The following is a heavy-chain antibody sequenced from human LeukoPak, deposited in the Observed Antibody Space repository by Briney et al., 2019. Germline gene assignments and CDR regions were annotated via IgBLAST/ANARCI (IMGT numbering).Heavy chain of an antibody. CDR1: GYTFTSYG. CDR2: ISAYNGNT. V-gene: IGHV1-18*04. D-gene: IGHD3-10*01. CDR3: ARLYGSGSYLNGDYYYYGMDV. J-gene: IGHJ6*04. Sequence: ASVKVSCKASGYTFTSYGISWVRQAPGQGLEWMGWISAYNGNTNYAQKLQGRVTMTTDTSTSTAYTELRSLRSDDTAVYYCARLYGSGSYLNGDYYYYGMDVWGKGTTVTVSS.